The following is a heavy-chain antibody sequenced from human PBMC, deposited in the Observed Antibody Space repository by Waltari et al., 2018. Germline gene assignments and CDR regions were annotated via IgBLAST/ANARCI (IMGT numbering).Heavy chain of an antibody. D-gene: IGHD3-9*01. CDR2: IYYSGTA. V-gene: IGHV4-39*01. CDR1: GGSIYSSNYY. J-gene: IGHJ4*02. CDR3: VRTDTTGYYPY. Sequence: QLQLQQSGPGLVKPSETLSLTCTVSGGSIYSSNYYCGWIRQPPEKELEWIGSIYYSGTAYYNPSLKSRVTISVDTTNNQFSLRLTSVTAADTAVYYCVRTDTTGYYPYWGQGAPVTVSS.